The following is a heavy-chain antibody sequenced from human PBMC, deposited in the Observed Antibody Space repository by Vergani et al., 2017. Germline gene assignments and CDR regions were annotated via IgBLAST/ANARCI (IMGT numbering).Heavy chain of an antibody. D-gene: IGHD1-1*01. V-gene: IGHV5-51*01. CDR1: EYSFGNYW. Sequence: EVELVQSGPEMRKPGESLKISCKGSEYSFGNYWIGWVRQMPGKGLEWMVIIYPADSATRYSPAFQGQFTISADKSISTAFLQWDSLKASDTALYYCARHTTYTDSWGQGTLVTVSS. CDR2: IYPADSAT. CDR3: ARHTTYTDS. J-gene: IGHJ4*02.